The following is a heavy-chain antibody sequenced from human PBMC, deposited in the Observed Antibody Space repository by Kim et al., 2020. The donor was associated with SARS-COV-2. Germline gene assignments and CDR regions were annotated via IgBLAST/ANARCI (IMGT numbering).Heavy chain of an antibody. D-gene: IGHD6-19*01. Sequence: KTSPKFPGRFPITRDTSASTAYMELSSLRSEDTAVYYCARAGYSSVPDYWGQGTLVTVSS. J-gene: IGHJ4*02. CDR3: ARAGYSSVPDY. V-gene: IGHV1-3*01.